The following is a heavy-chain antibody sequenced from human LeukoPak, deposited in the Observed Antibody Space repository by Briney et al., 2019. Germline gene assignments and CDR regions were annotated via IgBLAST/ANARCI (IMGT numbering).Heavy chain of an antibody. J-gene: IGHJ4*02. CDR2: MNPNSGNT. V-gene: IGHV1-8*01. Sequence: ASVKVSCKASGYTFTSYDINWVRQATGQGLEWMGWMNPNSGNTGHAQKFQGRVTMTRNTSISTAYMELSSLRSEDTAVYYCARGRPKTSITMVRGVHFDYWGQGTLVTVSS. CDR3: ARGRPKTSITMVRGVHFDY. CDR1: GYTFTSYD. D-gene: IGHD3-10*01.